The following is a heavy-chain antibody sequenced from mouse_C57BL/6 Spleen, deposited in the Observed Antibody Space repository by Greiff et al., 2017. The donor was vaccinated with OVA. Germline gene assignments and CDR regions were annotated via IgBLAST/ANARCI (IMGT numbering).Heavy chain of an antibody. V-gene: IGHV5-16*01. D-gene: IGHD2-1*01. CDR2: INYDGSST. CDR3: ARDRDYYGNYYAMDY. J-gene: IGHJ4*01. Sequence: EVKRVESEGGLVQPGSSMKLSCTASGFTFSDYYMAWVRQVPEKGLEWVANINYDGSSTYYLDTLKSRFIISRDNAKNILYLQMSSLKSEDTATYYCARDRDYYGNYYAMDYWGQGTSVTVSS. CDR1: GFTFSDYY.